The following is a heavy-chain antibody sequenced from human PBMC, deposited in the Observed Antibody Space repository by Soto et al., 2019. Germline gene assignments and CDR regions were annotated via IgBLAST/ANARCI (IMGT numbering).Heavy chain of an antibody. CDR2: ISAYNGNT. J-gene: IGHJ4*02. CDR1: GYTFTSYG. V-gene: IGHV1-18*01. D-gene: IGHD2-2*01. CDR3: ALGYCSSTRCYGIFDY. Sequence: QVQLVQSGAEVKKPGASVKVSCKASGYTFTSYGISWVRQAPGQGLEWMGWISAYNGNTNYAQKLQGRVTMTTDTSTRTAYMELRGLRSDDTAVYYCALGYCSSTRCYGIFDYWGQGTLVTVSS.